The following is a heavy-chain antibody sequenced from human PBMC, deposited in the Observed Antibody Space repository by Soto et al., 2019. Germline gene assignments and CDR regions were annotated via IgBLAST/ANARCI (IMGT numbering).Heavy chain of an antibody. Sequence: PGGSLRLSCAASGFTFSSYWMHWVRQAPGKGLVWVSRINSDGSSTTYADSVKGRFTISRDNAKNTLYLQMNSLRADDTAVYYCARGGKVVPPLPGAYCGQGTLVTVSS. J-gene: IGHJ4*02. CDR2: INSDGSST. CDR3: ARGGKVVPPLPGAY. D-gene: IGHD1-26*01. CDR1: GFTFSSYW. V-gene: IGHV3-74*01.